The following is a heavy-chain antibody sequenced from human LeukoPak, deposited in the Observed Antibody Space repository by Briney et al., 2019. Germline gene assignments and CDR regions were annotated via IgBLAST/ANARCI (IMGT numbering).Heavy chain of an antibody. D-gene: IGHD6-19*01. CDR1: GFTFSSYG. V-gene: IGHV3-30*02. Sequence: PGGSLRLSCAASGFTFSSYGMHWVRQAPGKGLEWVAFIRYDEINKYYADSVKGRFTISRDNSKNTLYLQMNSLRVEDTAVYYCAKGHSSGWYVFDYWGQGTRVTVSS. J-gene: IGHJ4*02. CDR3: AKGHSSGWYVFDY. CDR2: IRYDEINK.